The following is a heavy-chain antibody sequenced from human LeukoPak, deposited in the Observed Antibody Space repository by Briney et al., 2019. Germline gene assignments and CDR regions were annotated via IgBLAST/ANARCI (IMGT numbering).Heavy chain of an antibody. CDR3: ATGGRSGVAFES. J-gene: IGHJ4*02. Sequence: AAGSLSLSCTASGFIASSNYMSWVRQAPGKGLEWISLIYSGGSTYYAHSLMSRSTISRDTSNNTLSLQMNSLRAEDTAVYYCATGGRSGVAFESWGQGTLVTVSS. D-gene: IGHD2-15*01. V-gene: IGHV3-53*01. CDR2: IYSGGST. CDR1: GFIASSNY.